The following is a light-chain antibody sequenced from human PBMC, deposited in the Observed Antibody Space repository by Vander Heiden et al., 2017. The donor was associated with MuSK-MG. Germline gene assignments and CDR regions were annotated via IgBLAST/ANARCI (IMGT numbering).Light chain of an antibody. J-gene: IGKJ2*01. CDR3: QQDDNLPFT. CDR1: QDISNY. V-gene: IGKV1-33*01. Sequence: DIQMTQSPSSLSASVGDSVTITCQASQDISNYLNWYQQKPGKAPKLLIYDASNLETGVPSRFSGSGSETDFTFTISSLQPEDFATYYCQQDDNLPFTFGQGTKLDIK. CDR2: DAS.